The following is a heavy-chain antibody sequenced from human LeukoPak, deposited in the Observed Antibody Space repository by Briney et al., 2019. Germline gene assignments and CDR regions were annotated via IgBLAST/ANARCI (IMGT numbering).Heavy chain of an antibody. CDR2: ISISGGTI. Sequence: GGSLRLSCAASGFTFSSYERNWVRQAPGKGLEWGSYISISGGTIYYADSVKGRFTTSRDNARNSLYLQMNSLRAEDTAVYYCARVEKYSSSWIDLWGQGTLVTVSS. V-gene: IGHV3-48*03. CDR3: ARVEKYSSSWIDL. D-gene: IGHD6-13*01. J-gene: IGHJ5*02. CDR1: GFTFSSYE.